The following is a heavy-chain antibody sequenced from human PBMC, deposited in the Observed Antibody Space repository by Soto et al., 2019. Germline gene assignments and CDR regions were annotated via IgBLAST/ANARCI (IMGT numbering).Heavy chain of an antibody. V-gene: IGHV3-23*01. CDR3: AKLAYDYIWGSYRAPY. J-gene: IGHJ4*02. CDR2: ISGSGGST. CDR1: GFTFSSYA. Sequence: GGSLRLSCTASGFTFSSYAMSWVRQAPGKGLEWVSAISGSGGSTYYADSVKGRFTISRDNSTNTLYLQMNSLRAEDAAVFYCAKLAYDYIWGSYRAPYWGQGTLVTVSS. D-gene: IGHD3-16*02.